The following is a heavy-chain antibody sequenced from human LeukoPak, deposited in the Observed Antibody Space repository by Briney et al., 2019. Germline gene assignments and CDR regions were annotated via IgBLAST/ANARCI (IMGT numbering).Heavy chain of an antibody. CDR3: ARRDSSGDYDLSRHSFDP. J-gene: IGHJ5*02. CDR1: GGSISSSSYY. D-gene: IGHD3-22*01. CDR2: ISYSGST. Sequence: KPSETLSLTCTVSGGSISSSSYYWGWIRPPPGKGLEWIGSISYSGSTYYNPSLKSRVTISVDTSKNQFSLKLSSVTAADTAVYYCARRDSSGDYDLSRHSFDPWGQGTLVTVSS. V-gene: IGHV4-39*01.